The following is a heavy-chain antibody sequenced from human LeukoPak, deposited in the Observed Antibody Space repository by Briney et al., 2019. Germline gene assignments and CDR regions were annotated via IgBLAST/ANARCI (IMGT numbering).Heavy chain of an antibody. V-gene: IGHV4-61*01. Sequence: SETLSLTCTVSGGSISSSSYYWSWIRQPPGKGLEWIGYIYYSGSTNYNPSLKSRVTISVDTSKNQFSLKLSSVTAADTAVYYCARGPTYDFWSGYYWPWGQGTLVTVSS. CDR2: IYYSGST. CDR1: GGSISSSSYY. D-gene: IGHD3-3*01. J-gene: IGHJ4*02. CDR3: ARGPTYDFWSGYYWP.